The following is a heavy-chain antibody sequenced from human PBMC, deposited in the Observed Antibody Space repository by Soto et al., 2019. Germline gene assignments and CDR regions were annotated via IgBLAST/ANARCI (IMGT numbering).Heavy chain of an antibody. J-gene: IGHJ4*02. D-gene: IGHD2-2*01. CDR3: VRNMGVDGSLDF. Sequence: RWIRQDPGKGLEWVATIWNDGTNKLYADCVKGRFTISRDNSNKTLYLQMNSRRAEDMVVSYCVRNMGVDGSLDFCGQGTFVSLSS. V-gene: IGHV3-33*01. CDR2: IWNDGTNK.